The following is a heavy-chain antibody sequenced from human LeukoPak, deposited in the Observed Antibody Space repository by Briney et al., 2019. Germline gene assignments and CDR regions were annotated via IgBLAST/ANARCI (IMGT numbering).Heavy chain of an antibody. CDR3: ARRALGWEGGSLRGYYFDF. CDR2: IYAGDPDT. J-gene: IGHJ4*02. V-gene: IGHV5-51*01. Sequence: GESLKISCNGSGYSFTSYWIGWVRQMPGKGLEWMGIIYAGDPDTRYSPSFQGQVTISADKSINTAYLQWSSLKASDTAMYYCARRALGWEGGSLRGYYFDFWGQGTLVTVSS. CDR1: GYSFTSYW. D-gene: IGHD1-26*01.